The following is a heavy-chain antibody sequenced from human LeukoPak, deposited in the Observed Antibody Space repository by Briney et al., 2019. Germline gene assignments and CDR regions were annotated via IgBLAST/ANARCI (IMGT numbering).Heavy chain of an antibody. J-gene: IGHJ4*01. Sequence: PSETLSRTCTVSGCSGSSSSYYWRWIRQPPGKELEWIGSIDYSGSTYYNPSLKSRVTLSVNTYKNQFCLKLSSAAVEDCARYYYYELSVYKGTNCWGQGTMVTVSS. CDR1: GCSGSSSSYY. D-gene: IGHD3-22*01. CDR3: YELSVYKGTNC. CDR2: IDYSGST. V-gene: IGHV4-39*01.